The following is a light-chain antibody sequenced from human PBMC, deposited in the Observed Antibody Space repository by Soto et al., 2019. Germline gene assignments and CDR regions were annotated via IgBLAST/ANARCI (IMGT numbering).Light chain of an antibody. Sequence: EIVLTQSPGTLSLSPGERATLSCRASQSISSNYLAWHQQKPGQAPRLLIYGASNRATGVPDKFSGSGSGTDFTLTIERLEPEDFAVYYCQQYDNFPRTFGPGTKVEFK. CDR3: QQYDNFPRT. CDR2: GAS. V-gene: IGKV3-20*01. CDR1: QSISSNY. J-gene: IGKJ1*01.